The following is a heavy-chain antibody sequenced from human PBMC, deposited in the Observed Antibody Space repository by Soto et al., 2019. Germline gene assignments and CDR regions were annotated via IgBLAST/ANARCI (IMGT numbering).Heavy chain of an antibody. D-gene: IGHD5-12*01. CDR3: AKNHSIVPTNVFDL. CDR2: ISGGGDYSADT. J-gene: IGHJ4*02. Sequence: PGGSLRLSCEASGFTFSTDAMTWVRQAPGKGPEWVSGISGGGDYSADTYLADSGKGRFTISRDSSKNRVYLHMNSLRAEDTAVYYCAKNHSIVPTNVFDLWGRGTLVTVSS. V-gene: IGHV3-23*01. CDR1: GFTFSTDA.